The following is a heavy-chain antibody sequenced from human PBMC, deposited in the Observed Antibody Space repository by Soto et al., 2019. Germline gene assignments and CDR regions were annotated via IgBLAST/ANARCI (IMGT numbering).Heavy chain of an antibody. CDR3: ARRSSSWYFDY. Sequence: PGGSLRLSCAASGFTFSSYAMNLVRQAPGKGLEWVSVISGSGDSTYYADSVKGRFTISRDNSKNTLYLQMNSLRAEDTAVYYCARRSSSWYFDYWGQGTLVTVSS. CDR2: ISGSGDST. D-gene: IGHD6-13*01. J-gene: IGHJ4*02. CDR1: GFTFSSYA. V-gene: IGHV3-23*01.